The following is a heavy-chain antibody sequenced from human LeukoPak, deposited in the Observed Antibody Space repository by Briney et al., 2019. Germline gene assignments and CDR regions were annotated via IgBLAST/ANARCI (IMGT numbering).Heavy chain of an antibody. J-gene: IGHJ4*02. CDR1: GFTFSSYA. V-gene: IGHV3-74*01. Sequence: PGGSLRLSCAASGFTFSSYAMSWVRQAPGKGLEWVALVKGDGRTTIYADSVKGRFTISRDNAKNTLYLQMNSLRADDSGVYYCATGHSYGYDYWGQGVLVTVSS. D-gene: IGHD5-18*01. CDR3: ATGHSYGYDY. CDR2: VKGDGRTT.